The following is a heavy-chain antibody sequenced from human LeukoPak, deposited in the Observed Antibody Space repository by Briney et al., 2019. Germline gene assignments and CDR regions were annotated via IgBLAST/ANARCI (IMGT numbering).Heavy chain of an antibody. CDR3: ARAGPTVTEVDY. CDR1: GFTFSSYS. V-gene: IGHV3-21*01. Sequence: GGSLRLSCAASGFTFSSYSMNWVRQAPGKGLEWVSSISSSSSYIYYADSVKGRFTISRDNAKNSLYLQMNSLRAEDTAVYYCARAGPTVTEVDYWGQGTLVTVSS. CDR2: ISSSSSYI. J-gene: IGHJ4*02. D-gene: IGHD4-17*01.